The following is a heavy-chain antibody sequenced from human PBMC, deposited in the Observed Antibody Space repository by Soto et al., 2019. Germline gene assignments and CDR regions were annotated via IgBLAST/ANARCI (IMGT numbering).Heavy chain of an antibody. Sequence: QVHLQQWGAGLLKPSETLSLTCAVFGGSFSGYYWSWIRQPPGKGLEWIGEISHSGSTNYNPSLKSRVIISVDTSKKHFSLKLRSVTAADTAVYYCARTTPRMTPLDYWGQGSLVTVSS. CDR2: ISHSGST. CDR3: ARTTPRMTPLDY. J-gene: IGHJ4*02. V-gene: IGHV4-34*01. CDR1: GGSFSGYY.